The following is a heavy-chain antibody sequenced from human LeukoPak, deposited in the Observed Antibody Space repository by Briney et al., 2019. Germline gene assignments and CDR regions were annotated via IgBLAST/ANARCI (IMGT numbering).Heavy chain of an antibody. J-gene: IGHJ3*02. D-gene: IGHD3-22*01. Sequence: SETLSLTCTVSGDSIGSHYWSWIRQPPGKGLEWIGYIFYVGSTNYNPSLKSRVTITVDTSKNQFSLKLNSVTAADTAVYYCARDYYDSRGEAFDIWGQGTMVTVSS. CDR1: GDSIGSHY. V-gene: IGHV4-59*11. CDR3: ARDYYDSRGEAFDI. CDR2: IFYVGST.